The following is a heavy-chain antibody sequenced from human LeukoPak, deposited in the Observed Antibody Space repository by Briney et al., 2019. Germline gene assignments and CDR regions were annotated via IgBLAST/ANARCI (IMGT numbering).Heavy chain of an antibody. CDR1: GYTFTDYY. V-gene: IGHV1-2*02. J-gene: IGHJ2*01. CDR2: FDPKSGGS. CDR3: ARHPYSSSSFDL. Sequence: GASVKVSCKASGYTFTDYYLHWVRQAPGQGLEWMGWFDPKSGGSNYAQKFQGRVTMTRDTSISTLYMELSRLTSDDTAVYSCARHPYSSSSFDLWGRGTLVTVSS. D-gene: IGHD6-6*01.